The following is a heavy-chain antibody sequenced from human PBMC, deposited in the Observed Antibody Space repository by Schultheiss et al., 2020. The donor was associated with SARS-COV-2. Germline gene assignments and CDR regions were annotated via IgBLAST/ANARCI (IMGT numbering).Heavy chain of an antibody. J-gene: IGHJ4*02. D-gene: IGHD3-22*01. V-gene: IGHV3-7*03. Sequence: GGSLRLSCAASGFSFSSHWMAWVRQGPGKGLEAVANIKQDGTEKFYLDSVKGRFTISRDNSKNTLYLQMNSLRAEDTAVYYCANRDLDYDSSGYYLDWGQGTLVTVSS. CDR1: GFSFSSHW. CDR2: IKQDGTEK. CDR3: ANRDLDYDSSGYYLD.